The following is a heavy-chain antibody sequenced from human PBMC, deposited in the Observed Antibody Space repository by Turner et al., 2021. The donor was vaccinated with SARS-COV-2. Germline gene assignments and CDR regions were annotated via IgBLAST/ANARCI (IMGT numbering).Heavy chain of an antibody. J-gene: IGHJ4*02. CDR1: GFCFSNYA. V-gene: IGHV3-30-3*01. Sequence: QVQLLESGGGVVQPGRSLRLSFVASGFCFSNYAMHWLRRAPGKGLEWGAVISHDATTKHYAESVKGRFTISRDNSKNTLFLQMDSLRGEDTALFHCARCGGDCSSQGVVPDYWGQGTLVIVSS. CDR2: ISHDATTK. CDR3: ARCGGDCSSQGVVPDY. D-gene: IGHD2-21*02.